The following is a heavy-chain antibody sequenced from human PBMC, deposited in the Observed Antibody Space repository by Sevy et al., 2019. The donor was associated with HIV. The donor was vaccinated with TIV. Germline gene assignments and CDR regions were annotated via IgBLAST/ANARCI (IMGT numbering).Heavy chain of an antibody. CDR3: ARDGTGAGYYGMDV. Sequence: GGSLRLSCAASGFTFSSYSMNWVRQAPGKGLEWVSSISSSSSYIYYADSVKGRFTISRENAKNSLYLQMNSLRAEDTAVYYCARDGTGAGYYGMDVWGQGTTVTVSS. D-gene: IGHD1-26*01. J-gene: IGHJ6*02. V-gene: IGHV3-21*01. CDR1: GFTFSSYS. CDR2: ISSSSSYI.